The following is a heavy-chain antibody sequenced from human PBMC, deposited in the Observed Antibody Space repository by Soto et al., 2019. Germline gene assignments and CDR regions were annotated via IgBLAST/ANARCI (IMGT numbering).Heavy chain of an antibody. Sequence: VQLVESGGGVVQPGRSLRLSCAASGFTFSDYAMHWVRQAPGKGLEWVAVVSHDGRNTHYADSVKGRFTISRDSSKNPVSLEMTSLRAEDTADYYCAKGGRQWLVTSDFNYWGQGALVTVSS. J-gene: IGHJ4*02. CDR2: VSHDGRNT. V-gene: IGHV3-30*18. CDR1: GFTFSDYA. CDR3: AKGGRQWLVTSDFNY. D-gene: IGHD6-19*01.